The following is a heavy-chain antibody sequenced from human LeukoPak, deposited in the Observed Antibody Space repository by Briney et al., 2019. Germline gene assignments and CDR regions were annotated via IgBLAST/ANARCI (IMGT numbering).Heavy chain of an antibody. CDR1: GYSISSGYY. J-gene: IGHJ5*02. CDR3: ARGAYSSSSLVWFDP. Sequence: PSETLSLTCAVSGYSISSGYYWGWLRQPPGKGLEWIGDIYHSGSTYYNPSLKSRVTISVDTSKNQFSLKLSSVTAADTAVYYCARGAYSSSSLVWFDPWGQGTLVTVSS. CDR2: IYHSGST. D-gene: IGHD6-6*01. V-gene: IGHV4-38-2*01.